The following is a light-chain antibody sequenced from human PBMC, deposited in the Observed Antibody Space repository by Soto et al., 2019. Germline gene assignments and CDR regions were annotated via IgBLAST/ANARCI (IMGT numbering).Light chain of an antibody. V-gene: IGKV1-39*01. Sequence: DIPMTQSPSSLPASVGDRVTITCRANQSISRYLNWYQQNPGKAPKLLIYSASSLQSGVPSRFSGSGSGTDFTLTISSLQPEDFATFYCQQTYSSFWTFGQGTKVEIK. CDR1: QSISRY. J-gene: IGKJ1*01. CDR2: SAS. CDR3: QQTYSSFWT.